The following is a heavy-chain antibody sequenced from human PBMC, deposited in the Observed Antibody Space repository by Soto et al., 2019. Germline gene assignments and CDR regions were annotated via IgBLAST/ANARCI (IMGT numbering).Heavy chain of an antibody. CDR1: GFTFSRYV. Sequence: EVQLLESGGGLVQPGGSLRLSCAASGFTFSRYVMTWVRQAPGKGLEWVSSLNSGASSTYYADSVKGRFTISRDNSENMLYLQMNSLRAGDTALYYCAKGGIGEPGAVDYWGQGTLVTVSS. V-gene: IGHV3-23*01. CDR2: LNSGASST. CDR3: AKGGIGEPGAVDY. D-gene: IGHD6-13*01. J-gene: IGHJ4*02.